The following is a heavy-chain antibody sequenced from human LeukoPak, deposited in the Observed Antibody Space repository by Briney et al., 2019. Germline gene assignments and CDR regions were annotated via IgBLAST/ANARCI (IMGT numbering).Heavy chain of an antibody. Sequence: GGSLRLSCAAAGFTFSSYNMNWVRQAPGKGLEWVSYISSISSTIYYADSVKGRFTISRDNARNSLYLQMNSLRAEDTAVYYCARLGAAGQGPLQTYYYMDVWGKGTTVTVSS. D-gene: IGHD6-13*01. CDR1: GFTFSSYN. V-gene: IGHV3-48*01. CDR3: ARLGAAGQGPLQTYYYMDV. J-gene: IGHJ6*03. CDR2: ISSISSTI.